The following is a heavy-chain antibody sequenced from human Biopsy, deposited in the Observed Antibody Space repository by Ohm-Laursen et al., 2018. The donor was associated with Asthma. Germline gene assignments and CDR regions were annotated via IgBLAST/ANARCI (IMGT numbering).Heavy chain of an antibody. J-gene: IGHJ4*02. CDR2: INGDGSQK. Sequence: GSLRLSCTASGFTFGNFWMSWGRQTPGKGLEWVATINGDGSQKSYVDSVTGRFTISRDNSKNSLHLEMNSLKTEDTAVYYCTTGIDYWGQGTLVTVSS. CDR3: TTGIDY. V-gene: IGHV3-7*03. CDR1: GFTFGNFW.